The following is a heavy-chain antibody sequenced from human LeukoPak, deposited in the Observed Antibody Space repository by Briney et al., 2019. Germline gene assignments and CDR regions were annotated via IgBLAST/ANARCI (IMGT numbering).Heavy chain of an antibody. J-gene: IGHJ3*02. V-gene: IGHV1-2*02. D-gene: IGHD1-26*01. CDR1: GFTFTASY. CDR2: LNANNGGT. CDR3: ARLGQVILPNDAFDS. Sequence: ASVRVSCEASGFTFTASYIHWVRQAPGQGLEWMGWLNANNGGTSYSQRFQGRVTMTRDTSINTAYMELSSLTSDDTAVYYCARLGQVILPNDAFDSWGQGTMVIVSA.